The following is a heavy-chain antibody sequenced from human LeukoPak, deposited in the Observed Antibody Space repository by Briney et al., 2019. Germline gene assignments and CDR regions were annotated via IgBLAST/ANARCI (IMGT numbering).Heavy chain of an antibody. D-gene: IGHD2-15*01. Sequence: GGSLRLSCAASGFTFDDYAMHWVRHAPGKGLEWVSGISWNSGSIGYADSVKGRFTISRDNAKNSLYLQMNSLRAEDTALYYCAKMEGGPHCSGGSCYHTNWFDPWGQGTLVTVSS. V-gene: IGHV3-9*01. CDR2: ISWNSGSI. J-gene: IGHJ5*02. CDR3: AKMEGGPHCSGGSCYHTNWFDP. CDR1: GFTFDDYA.